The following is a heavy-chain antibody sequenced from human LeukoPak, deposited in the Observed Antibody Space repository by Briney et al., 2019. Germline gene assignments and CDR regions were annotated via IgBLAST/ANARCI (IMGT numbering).Heavy chain of an antibody. Sequence: GGSLRLSGAASGFTFSDYYMSWIRQAPGKGLEWVSYISSSGSTIYYADSVKGRFTISRDNAKNSLYLQMNSLRAEDTAVYYCARWDTAMVTGFDPWGQGTLVTVSS. CDR2: ISSSGSTI. D-gene: IGHD5-18*01. CDR1: GFTFSDYY. V-gene: IGHV3-11*01. CDR3: ARWDTAMVTGFDP. J-gene: IGHJ5*02.